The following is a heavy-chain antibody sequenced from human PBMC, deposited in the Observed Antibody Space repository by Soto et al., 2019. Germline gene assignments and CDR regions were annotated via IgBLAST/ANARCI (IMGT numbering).Heavy chain of an antibody. Sequence: SETLSLTCTVSGRSISSYYWSWIRQPPGKGLEWIGYIYYSGSTNYNPSLKSRVTISVNTSKNQFSLKLSSVTAADTAVYYCASSNIAAAGFYYYGMDVWGRGTTVT. CDR3: ASSNIAAAGFYYYGMDV. V-gene: IGHV4-59*01. CDR2: IYYSGST. J-gene: IGHJ6*02. CDR1: GRSISSYY. D-gene: IGHD6-13*01.